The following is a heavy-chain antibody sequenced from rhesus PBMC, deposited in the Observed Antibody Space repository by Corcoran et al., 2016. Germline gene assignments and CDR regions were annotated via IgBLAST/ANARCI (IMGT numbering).Heavy chain of an antibody. CDR1: GFTFSSYG. D-gene: IGHD6-43*01. J-gene: IGHJ4*01. CDR2: INSGVGST. Sequence: EVQLVETGGGLVQPGGSLKRSCVASGFTFSSYGMSWVRQDPGKGLESVSAINSGVGSTYYADSVNGRFTISRDNSKNSLSLQMNSLRAENTAVYYCATELPYSSSYAFDYWGQGVLVTVSS. CDR3: ATELPYSSSYAFDY. V-gene: IGHV3S5*01.